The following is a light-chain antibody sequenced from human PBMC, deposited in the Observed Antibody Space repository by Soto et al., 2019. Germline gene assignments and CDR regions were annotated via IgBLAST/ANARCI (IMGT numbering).Light chain of an antibody. CDR3: RSYTSSINLV. J-gene: IGLJ2*01. CDR1: SSDVGGYNY. V-gene: IGLV2-14*01. Sequence: QSALTQPASVSGSPGQSITISCTGTSSDVGGYNYVSWYQQHPGKAPKLMIYEVSNRPSGVSNRFSGSKSGNTASLTISGLQAEYEADYYCRSYTSSINLVFGGGIPLTVL. CDR2: EVS.